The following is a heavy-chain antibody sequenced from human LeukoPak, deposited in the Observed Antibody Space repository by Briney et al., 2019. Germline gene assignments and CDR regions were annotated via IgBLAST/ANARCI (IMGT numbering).Heavy chain of an antibody. D-gene: IGHD2-2*02. J-gene: IGHJ5*02. Sequence: PSQTLSLTWAVSGGSISSGGYSWSWIRQPPGKGLEWIGYIYHSGSTYYNPSLKSRVTISVDRSKNQFSLKLSSVTAADTAVYYCARGDCSSTSCYTFDPWGQGTLVTVSS. CDR1: GGSISSGGYS. V-gene: IGHV4-30-2*01. CDR3: ARGDCSSTSCYTFDP. CDR2: IYHSGST.